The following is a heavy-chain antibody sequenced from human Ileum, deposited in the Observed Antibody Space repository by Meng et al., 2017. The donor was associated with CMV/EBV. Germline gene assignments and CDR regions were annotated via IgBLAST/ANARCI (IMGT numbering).Heavy chain of an antibody. CDR2: IKHEGSEI. D-gene: IGHD1/OR15-1a*01. CDR3: VGANRPLDY. J-gene: IGHJ4*02. Sequence: GGPLRLSCVGSGFTLRSDWMAWVRQAPGKRLEWVANIKHEGSEIYYVDSVKGRFTVSRDNAKNSLYLQMNSLRVEDTAVYYCVGANRPLDYWGQGTLVTVSS. CDR1: GFTLRSDW. V-gene: IGHV3-7*01.